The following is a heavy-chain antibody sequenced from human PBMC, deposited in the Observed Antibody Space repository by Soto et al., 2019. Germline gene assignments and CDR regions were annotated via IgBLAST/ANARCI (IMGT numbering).Heavy chain of an antibody. Sequence: AASVKVSCKASGYTFTSYGISWVRQAPGQGLEWMGWISAYNGNTNYAQKLQGRVTMTTDTSTSTAYMELRSLRSDDTAVYYCARGDTFGGVIALGYFDYWGQGTLVTVSS. CDR3: ARGDTFGGVIALGYFDY. D-gene: IGHD3-16*02. CDR1: GYTFTSYG. CDR2: ISAYNGNT. V-gene: IGHV1-18*01. J-gene: IGHJ4*02.